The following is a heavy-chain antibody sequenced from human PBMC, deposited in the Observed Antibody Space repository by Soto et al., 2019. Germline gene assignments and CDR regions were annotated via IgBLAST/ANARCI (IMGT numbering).Heavy chain of an antibody. Sequence: GAAVKVSCKSSGYTFTSYGISWVRQAPGQGLEWMGWISAYNGNTNYAQKLQGRVTMTTDTSTSTAYMELRSLRSDDTAVYYCARGHITMTEYYFDYWGQGTLVTVSS. V-gene: IGHV1-18*01. D-gene: IGHD3-22*01. CDR1: GYTFTSYG. CDR2: ISAYNGNT. J-gene: IGHJ4*02. CDR3: ARGHITMTEYYFDY.